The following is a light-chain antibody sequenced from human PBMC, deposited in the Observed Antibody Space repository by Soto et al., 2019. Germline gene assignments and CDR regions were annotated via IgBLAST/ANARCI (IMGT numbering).Light chain of an antibody. CDR3: MQGTQSTPT. J-gene: IGKJ4*01. V-gene: IGKV2-30*01. CDR1: QSLLFSDGNTY. CDR2: KIS. Sequence: DVVLTQSPLSLPVTLGQPASISCSSSQSLLFSDGNTYLNWFPQRPGQSPRRXIYKISNRDSGVLDRFSGSGAGADCTLNISRVEAEDVGTDYCMQGTQSTPTFGGGTKVDIK.